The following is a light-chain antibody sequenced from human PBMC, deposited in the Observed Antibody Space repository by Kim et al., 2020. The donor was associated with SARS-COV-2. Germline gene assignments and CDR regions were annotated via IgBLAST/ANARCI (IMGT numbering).Light chain of an antibody. V-gene: IGLV10-54*04. CDR3: SAWDRRLSAWV. J-gene: IGLJ3*02. Sequence: QTDTLTCTGDSNNVGDQGATWLQQHQGHPPKLLSYRNNNRPSGISERFSASRSGNTASLTIAGLQPDDEGDYYCSAWDRRLSAWVFGEGTQLTVL. CDR2: RNN. CDR1: SNNVGDQG.